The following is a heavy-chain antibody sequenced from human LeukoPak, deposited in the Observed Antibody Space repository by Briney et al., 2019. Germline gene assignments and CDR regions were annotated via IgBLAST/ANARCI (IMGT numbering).Heavy chain of an antibody. J-gene: IGHJ6*02. D-gene: IGHD3-22*01. CDR3: ARGKDYYDSSGHHYYYGMDV. V-gene: IGHV4-59*01. Sequence: SETLSLTCTVSGGSISSYYWSWIRQPPGKGLEWIGYIYYSGSTNYNPSLESRVTISVDTSKNQFSLKLSSVTAADTAVYYCARGKDYYDSSGHHYYYGMDVWGQGTTVTVSS. CDR1: GGSISSYY. CDR2: IYYSGST.